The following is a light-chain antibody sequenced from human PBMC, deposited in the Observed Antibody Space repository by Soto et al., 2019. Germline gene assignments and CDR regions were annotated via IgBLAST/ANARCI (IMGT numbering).Light chain of an antibody. CDR2: WAS. J-gene: IGKJ2*01. CDR3: QQYYSTPYT. V-gene: IGKV4-1*01. Sequence: DIVLTQSPDSLAVSLGERATINCKSSQSVLYSSNNKNCLAWYQQKPGQPPKLLLYWASTRESGVPARFSGSGSATDFTLNISSLQAEDVAVYYCQQYYSTPYTFGQGTKLEIQ. CDR1: QSVLYSSNNKNC.